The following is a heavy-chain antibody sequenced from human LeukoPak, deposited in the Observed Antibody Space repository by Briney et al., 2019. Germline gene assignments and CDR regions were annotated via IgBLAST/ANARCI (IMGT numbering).Heavy chain of an antibody. CDR3: AREAKDYYDSSGYYYVFDY. V-gene: IGHV1-18*01. J-gene: IGHJ4*02. CDR1: GYTFTSYG. CDR2: ISAYNGNT. D-gene: IGHD3-22*01. Sequence: ASVKVSCKASGYTFTSYGISWVRQAPGQGLEWMGWISAYNGNTNYAQKLQGRVTMTTDTSTSTAYMELMSLRSDDTAVYYCAREAKDYYDSSGYYYVFDYWGQGTLVTVSS.